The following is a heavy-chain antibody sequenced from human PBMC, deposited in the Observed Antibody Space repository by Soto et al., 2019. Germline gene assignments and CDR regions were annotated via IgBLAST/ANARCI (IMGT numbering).Heavy chain of an antibody. Sequence: QVQLQESGPGLVKPSETLSLTCTVSGGSISSYYWSWIRQPPGKGLEWIGYIYYSGSTNYNPSLKSRVTRSVDTSKNQSSLKRSSVTAADTAVYYGARGWGKVYFDYWGQGTLVTVSS. D-gene: IGHD7-27*01. CDR1: GGSISSYY. CDR3: ARGWGKVYFDY. V-gene: IGHV4-59*01. CDR2: IYYSGST. J-gene: IGHJ4*02.